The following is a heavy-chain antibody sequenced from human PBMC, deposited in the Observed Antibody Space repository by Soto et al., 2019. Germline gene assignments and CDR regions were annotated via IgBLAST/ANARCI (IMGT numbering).Heavy chain of an antibody. CDR3: VRTIAVAGPGAFDM. D-gene: IGHD6-19*01. CDR1: RFTFSYYA. V-gene: IGHV3-30-3*01. J-gene: IGHJ3*02. Sequence: QVQLVESGGGVVQPGRSLRLSCAASRFTFSYYAMHWIRQAPGKGLEWMAVILSDGSKQYYAESVKGRFTISRDNSKSTLYLQMNSLRVEDTAVYYCVRTIAVAGPGAFDMWGQGTMVTVSS. CDR2: ILSDGSKQ.